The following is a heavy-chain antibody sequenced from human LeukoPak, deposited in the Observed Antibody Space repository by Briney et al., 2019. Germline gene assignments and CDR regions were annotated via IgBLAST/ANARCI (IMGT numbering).Heavy chain of an antibody. D-gene: IGHD7-27*01. J-gene: IGHJ4*02. V-gene: IGHV3-11*01. Sequence: GGSLRLSCVASGFTFSDYYMTWIRQAPGKGLEWVSYITNRGTVMQYADSVKGRFTISRDSAGNSLYLQMNGLKAEDTAVYYCTRGHWGLNYWGQGTLVTVSS. CDR3: TRGHWGLNY. CDR2: ITNRGTVM. CDR1: GFTFSDYY.